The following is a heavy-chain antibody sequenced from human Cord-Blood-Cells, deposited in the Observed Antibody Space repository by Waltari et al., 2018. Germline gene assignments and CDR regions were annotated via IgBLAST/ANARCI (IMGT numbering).Heavy chain of an antibody. CDR3: ARDHRLGYCSSTSCYIDY. CDR1: GYTFTSYY. CDR2: INPSGGST. Sequence: QVQLVQSGAEVKKPGASVKVSCKASGYTFTSYYMHRVRQAPGQGLEWMGIINPSGGSTSYAQKFQGRVTMTRDTSTSTVYMELSSLRSEDTAVYYCARDHRLGYCSSTSCYIDYWGQGTLVTVSS. J-gene: IGHJ4*02. D-gene: IGHD2-2*02. V-gene: IGHV1-46*01.